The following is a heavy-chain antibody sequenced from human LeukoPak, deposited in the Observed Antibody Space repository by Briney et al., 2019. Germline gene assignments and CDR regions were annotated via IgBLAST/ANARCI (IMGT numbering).Heavy chain of an antibody. CDR3: AGTEGQQLVRGGFPFDY. D-gene: IGHD6-13*01. Sequence: SETLSLTCTVSGGSISSYYWSWIRQPPGKGLEWIGYVYGSGYTNYNPSLKSRVTISVDTSKNQFSLKLSSVTAADTAVYYCAGTEGQQLVRGGFPFDYWGQGTLVTVSS. CDR1: GGSISSYY. J-gene: IGHJ4*02. V-gene: IGHV4-59*12. CDR2: VYGSGYT.